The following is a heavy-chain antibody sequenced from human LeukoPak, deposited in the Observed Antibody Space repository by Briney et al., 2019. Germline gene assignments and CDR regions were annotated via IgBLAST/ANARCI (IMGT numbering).Heavy chain of an antibody. J-gene: IGHJ4*02. V-gene: IGHV3-23*01. CDR3: AKAGTDYGGNPYYFDY. D-gene: IGHD4-23*01. CDR2: IGGSGGTT. CDR1: GFTFSSHA. Sequence: GGSLRLSCAAPGFTFSSHAMSWVRQAPGKGLEWASSIGGSGGTTYYADSVKGRFSISRDNSKNTLYLQMYSLRAEDTALYHCAKAGTDYGGNPYYFDYWGQGTPVTVSS.